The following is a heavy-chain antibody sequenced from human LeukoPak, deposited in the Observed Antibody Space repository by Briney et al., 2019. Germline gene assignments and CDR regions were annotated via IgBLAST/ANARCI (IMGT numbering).Heavy chain of an antibody. V-gene: IGHV3-48*04. CDR1: GFTFSSYS. CDR2: ISSSSSTI. CDR3: ARDPKELPGAFDI. J-gene: IGHJ3*02. Sequence: GGSLRLSCAASGFTFSSYSMNWVRQAPGKGLEWVSYISSSSSTIYYADSVKGRFTISRDNAKNSLYLQMNSLRAEGTAVYYCARDPKELPGAFDIWGQGTMVTVSS. D-gene: IGHD1-26*01.